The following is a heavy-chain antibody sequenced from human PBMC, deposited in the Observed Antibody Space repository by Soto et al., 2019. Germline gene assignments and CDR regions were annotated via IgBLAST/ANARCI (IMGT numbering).Heavy chain of an antibody. CDR3: ARDGSYYGMDV. J-gene: IGHJ6*02. CDR1: GGSISSYY. D-gene: IGHD1-26*01. Sequence: TSETLSLTCTVSGGSISSYYWSRIRQPPGKGLEWIGYIYYSGSTNYNPSLKSRVTISVDTPKNQFSLKLSSVTAADTAVYYCARDGSYYGMDVWGQGTTVTVSS. V-gene: IGHV4-59*01. CDR2: IYYSGST.